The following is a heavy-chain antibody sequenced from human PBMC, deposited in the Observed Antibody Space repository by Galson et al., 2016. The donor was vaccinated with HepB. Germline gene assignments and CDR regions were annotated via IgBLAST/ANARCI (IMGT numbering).Heavy chain of an antibody. CDR2: INPNTGDT. J-gene: IGHJ6*03. Sequence: SVKVSCKASGYTFTDYYFMYWVRQAPGQGLEWIGRINPNTGDTNYAQKFQGRVTMTSDTSISTAYMDLTRLTDEDTAVYYCSGVKGEAGCQHYFYMDVWGKGTTVTVSS. V-gene: IGHV1-2*06. D-gene: IGHD6-19*01. CDR1: GYTFTDYYF. CDR3: SGVKGEAGCQHYFYMDV.